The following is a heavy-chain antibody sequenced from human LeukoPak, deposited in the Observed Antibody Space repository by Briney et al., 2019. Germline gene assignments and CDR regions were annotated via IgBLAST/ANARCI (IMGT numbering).Heavy chain of an antibody. D-gene: IGHD4-23*01. CDR2: INPNSGGT. CDR1: GYTFTGYY. CDR3: ASNAYGGPLWAGAGVSLS. J-gene: IGHJ5*02. Sequence: GASVKVSCKASGYTFTGYYMHWVRQAPGQGLEWMGWINPNSGGTNYAQKFQGRVTMTRDTSISTAYMELSRLRSDDTAVYYCASNAYGGPLWAGAGVSLSWGQGTLLTVAA. V-gene: IGHV1-2*02.